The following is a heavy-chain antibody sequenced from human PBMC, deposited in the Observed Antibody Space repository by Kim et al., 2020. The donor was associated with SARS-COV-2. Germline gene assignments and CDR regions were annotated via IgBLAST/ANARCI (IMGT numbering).Heavy chain of an antibody. J-gene: IGHJ5*02. Sequence: GGSLRLSCAASGFTFSDYYMSWIRQAPGKGLAWVSYISSSGSTIYYADSVKGRFTISRDNAKNSLYLQMNSLRAEDTAVYYCASPAEANYDILTGYYRGGWFDPWGQGTLVTVSS. CDR1: GFTFSDYY. CDR2: ISSSGSTI. V-gene: IGHV3-11*04. CDR3: ASPAEANYDILTGYYRGGWFDP. D-gene: IGHD3-9*01.